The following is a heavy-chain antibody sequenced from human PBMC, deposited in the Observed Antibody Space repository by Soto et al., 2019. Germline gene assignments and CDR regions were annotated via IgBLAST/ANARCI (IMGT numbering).Heavy chain of an antibody. J-gene: IGHJ5*02. V-gene: IGHV1-18*01. CDR3: ARVKGSGYHNWFDH. CDR1: GYTFTSYG. D-gene: IGHD3-22*01. CDR2: ISAYNGNT. Sequence: GSVKVSCKASGYTFTSYGISWGRQAPGQGLEWMGWISAYNGNTNDAQKLQGRGTMTTDTSTSTAYMELRSLRSDDTAVYYCARVKGSGYHNWFDHWGQGTLVTVSS.